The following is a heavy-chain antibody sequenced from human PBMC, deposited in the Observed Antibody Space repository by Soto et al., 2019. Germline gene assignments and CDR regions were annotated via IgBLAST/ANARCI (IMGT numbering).Heavy chain of an antibody. Sequence: SVKVSCKASGCTFSSYAISWVRQAPGQGLEWMGGIIPIFGTANYAQKFQGRVTITADESTSTAYMELSSLRSEDTAVYYCASPYCSSTSCYRFVYYGMDVWGQGTTVTVSS. D-gene: IGHD2-2*02. CDR2: IIPIFGTA. CDR1: GCTFSSYA. CDR3: ASPYCSSTSCYRFVYYGMDV. J-gene: IGHJ6*02. V-gene: IGHV1-69*13.